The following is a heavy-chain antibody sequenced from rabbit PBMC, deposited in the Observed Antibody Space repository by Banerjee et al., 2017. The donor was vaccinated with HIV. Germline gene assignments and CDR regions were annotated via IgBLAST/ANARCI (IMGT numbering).Heavy chain of an antibody. D-gene: IGHD6-1*01. CDR3: ARGALGTGYGDATFNL. CDR2: IYTSSGNT. Sequence: QSLEESGGDLVKPGASLTLTCTASGFDLSTYYYMCWVRQAPGKGLELIACIYTSSGNTYYASWAKGRFTISKTSSTTVTLQLTSLTAADTATYFCARGALGTGYGDATFNLWGQGTLVTVS. V-gene: IGHV1S40*01. J-gene: IGHJ4*01. CDR1: GFDLSTYYY.